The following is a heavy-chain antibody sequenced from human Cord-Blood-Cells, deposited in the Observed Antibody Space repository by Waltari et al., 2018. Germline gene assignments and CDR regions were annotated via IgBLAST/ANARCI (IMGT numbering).Heavy chain of an antibody. CDR2: ISSSSSYI. CDR1: GFTFSSYS. V-gene: IGHV3-21*01. CDR3: ARDYCGSYVLRDPNWFDP. J-gene: IGHJ5*02. Sequence: EVQLVESGGGLVKPGGSLRLSCAASGFTFSSYSMNWVRQAPGTGLEWVSSISSSSSYIYEAEAVQGRSTISRDKAKNTLFLKMNSLRAEDTAVYYCARDYCGSYVLRDPNWFDPWGQGTLVTVSS. D-gene: IGHD1-26*01.